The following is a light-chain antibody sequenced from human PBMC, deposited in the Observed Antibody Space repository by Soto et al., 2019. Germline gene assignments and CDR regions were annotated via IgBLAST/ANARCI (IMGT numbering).Light chain of an antibody. Sequence: EIQMTQSPSTLSASVGDRVTITCRASQSISSWLAWYQQKPGKAPKLLIYKASSLESGVPTRFSGSGSGTEFTLNISSLQPDDFATYYCQQYNSYSTFGQGTKVEIK. V-gene: IGKV1-5*03. CDR3: QQYNSYST. J-gene: IGKJ1*01. CDR1: QSISSW. CDR2: KAS.